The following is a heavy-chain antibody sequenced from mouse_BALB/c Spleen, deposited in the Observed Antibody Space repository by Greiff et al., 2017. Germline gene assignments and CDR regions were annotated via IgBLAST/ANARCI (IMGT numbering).Heavy chain of an antibody. D-gene: IGHD1-1*01. Sequence: EVKLEESGGGLVKPGGSLKLSCAASGFTFSSYAMSWVRQTPEKRLEWVASISSGGSTYYPDSVQGRFTISRDNARNILYLQMSSLRSEDTAMYYCARGGMTTVDIFDYWGQGTTLTVSS. CDR1: GFTFSSYA. CDR3: ARGGMTTVDIFDY. J-gene: IGHJ2*01. CDR2: ISSGGST. V-gene: IGHV5-6-5*01.